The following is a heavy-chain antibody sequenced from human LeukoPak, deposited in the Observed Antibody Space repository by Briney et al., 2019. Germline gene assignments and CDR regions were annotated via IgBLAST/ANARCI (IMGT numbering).Heavy chain of an antibody. CDR2: ISWNSGSI. CDR3: AKEARHRCSSTSCYTDDAFDI. V-gene: IGHV3-9*01. J-gene: IGHJ3*02. CDR1: GFTFDDYA. D-gene: IGHD2-2*02. Sequence: PGRSLRLSCAASGFTFDDYAMHWVRQAPGKGLEWVSGISWNSGSIGYADSVKGRFTISRDNAKNSLYPQMNSLRAEDTALYYCAKEARHRCSSTSCYTDDAFDIWGQGTMVTVSS.